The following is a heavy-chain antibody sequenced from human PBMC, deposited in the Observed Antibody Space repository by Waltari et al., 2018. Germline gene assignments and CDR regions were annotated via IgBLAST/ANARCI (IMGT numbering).Heavy chain of an antibody. V-gene: IGHV1-69*08. CDR2: ISPIFGTA. D-gene: IGHD3-3*01. J-gene: IGHJ6*02. CDR1: GGTFSSYA. CDR3: ARDGGITIFGVPQGYYYGMDV. Sequence: QVQLVQSGAEVKKPGSSVKVSCKASGGTFSSYAISWVRQAPGQGLEWMGRISPIFGTANDAQKFQGRVTITADKSTSTAYMELSSLRSEDTAVYYCARDGGITIFGVPQGYYYGMDVWGQGTTVTVSS.